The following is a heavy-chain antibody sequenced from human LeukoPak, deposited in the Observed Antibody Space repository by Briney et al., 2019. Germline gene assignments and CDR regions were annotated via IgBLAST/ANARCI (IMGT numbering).Heavy chain of an antibody. CDR1: GFIFSNYA. V-gene: IGHV3-23*01. J-gene: IGHJ4*02. CDR2: ISGSGGST. D-gene: IGHD1-26*01. CDR3: AGGSGSYIAEPVDY. Sequence: QSGGSLRLSCAASGFIFSNYAMTWVRQAPGKGLEWVSAISGSGGSTYYADSVKGRFTISRDNSKNSLYLQMNSLRAEDTAVYYCAGGSGSYIAEPVDYWGQGTLVTVSS.